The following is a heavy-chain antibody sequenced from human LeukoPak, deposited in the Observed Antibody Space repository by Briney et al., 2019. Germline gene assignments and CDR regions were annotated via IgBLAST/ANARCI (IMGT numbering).Heavy chain of an antibody. D-gene: IGHD6-13*01. V-gene: IGHV4-34*01. J-gene: IGHJ3*02. CDR2: INHSGST. CDR1: GGSFSGYY. CDR3: ARAGYSSSWPTPRDAFDI. Sequence: SETLSLTCAVYGGSFSGYYWSWIRQPPGKGLEWIGEINHSGSTNYNPSLKSRVTISVDTSKNQFSLKLSSVTAADTAVYYCARAGYSSSWPTPRDAFDIWGQGTMVTVSS.